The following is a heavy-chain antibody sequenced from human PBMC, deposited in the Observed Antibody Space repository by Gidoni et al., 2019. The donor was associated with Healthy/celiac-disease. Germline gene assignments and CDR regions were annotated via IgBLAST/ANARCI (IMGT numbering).Heavy chain of an antibody. D-gene: IGHD1-26*01. CDR1: GFTFSSYA. V-gene: IGHV3-23*01. CDR2: ISGSGGST. Sequence: EVQLLESGGCLVQPGGSLSLSGAASGFTFSSYALSWVRQAPGKGLEWVSAISGSGGSTYYADSVKGRFTISRDNSKNTLYLQMNSLRAEDTAVYYCAKGSTDPNSPMDVWGKGTTVTVSS. CDR3: AKGSTDPNSPMDV. J-gene: IGHJ6*04.